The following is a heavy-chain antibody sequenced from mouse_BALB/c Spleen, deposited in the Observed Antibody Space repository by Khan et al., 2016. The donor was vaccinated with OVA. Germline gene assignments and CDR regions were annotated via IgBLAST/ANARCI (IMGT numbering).Heavy chain of an antibody. V-gene: IGHV3-1*02. CDR1: GYSITSGYS. J-gene: IGHJ4*01. Sequence: EVQLVESGPDLVKPSQSLSLTCTVTGYSITSGYSWHWIRQFPGNKLEWLGYIYFSGSINYNPSLKSRISITRDASKNQFFMQLNSVTTEDTATYYSARDGNYMNYWGQGTSVTVSS. D-gene: IGHD2-1*01. CDR2: IYFSGSI. CDR3: ARDGNYMNY.